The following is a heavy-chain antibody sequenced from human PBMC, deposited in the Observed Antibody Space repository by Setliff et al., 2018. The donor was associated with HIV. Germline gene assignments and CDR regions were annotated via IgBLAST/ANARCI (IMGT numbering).Heavy chain of an antibody. CDR1: GYTFIGDY. J-gene: IGHJ3*02. CDR2: INPNSGGT. V-gene: IGHV1-2*02. D-gene: IGHD5-12*01. CDR3: ARGGLATGAFDI. Sequence: ASVKVSCKASGYTFIGDYMHWVRQAPGQGLEWMGWINPNSGGTNFARKFQGRVTMTWDTSISTAYMELSRLRSDDTAVYYCARGGLATGAFDIWGQGTMVTVSS.